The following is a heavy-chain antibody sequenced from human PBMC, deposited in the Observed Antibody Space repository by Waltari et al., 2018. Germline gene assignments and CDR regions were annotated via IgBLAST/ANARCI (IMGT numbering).Heavy chain of an antibody. J-gene: IGHJ5*02. V-gene: IGHV3-48*03. CDR1: GFIFSSYE. Sequence: EVQLVESGGGLVQPGGSLRLSGLASGFIFSSYEMDWVGQAPGKGLEWVSYISSSGSTIYYADSVKGRFTISRDNARDSLYLQMNSLRVEDTALYYCARDKAAGGPWGQGTLVTVSS. CDR3: ARDKAAGGP. CDR2: ISSSGSTI. D-gene: IGHD6-13*01.